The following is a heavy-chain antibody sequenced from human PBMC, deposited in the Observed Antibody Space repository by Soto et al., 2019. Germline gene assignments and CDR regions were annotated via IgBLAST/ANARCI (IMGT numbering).Heavy chain of an antibody. Sequence: SETLSLTCTVSGGSISSSSYYWGWIRQPPGKGLEWIGSIYYSGSTYYNPSLKSRVTISVETSKNQFSLKLSSVTAADTAVYYCARLDTAAGREGFYYYGMDVWGQGTTVTVSS. D-gene: IGHD6-13*01. CDR2: IYYSGST. CDR3: ARLDTAAGREGFYYYGMDV. J-gene: IGHJ6*02. V-gene: IGHV4-39*01. CDR1: GGSISSSSYY.